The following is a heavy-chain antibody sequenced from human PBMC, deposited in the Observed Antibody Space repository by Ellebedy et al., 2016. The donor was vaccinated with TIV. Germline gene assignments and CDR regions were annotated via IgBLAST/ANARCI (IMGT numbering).Heavy chain of an antibody. Sequence: SETLSLTCAVYGGSFSGYYWSWIRQHPGKGLEWIGSIYYSGSTNYNPSLKSRVAISVDTSKNQFSLKLSSVTAADTAVYYCARAVIGEYSSSWYHYYYGMDVWGQGTTVTVSS. CDR1: GGSFSGYY. CDR3: ARAVIGEYSSSWYHYYYGMDV. J-gene: IGHJ6*02. V-gene: IGHV4-34*01. CDR2: IYYSGST. D-gene: IGHD6-13*01.